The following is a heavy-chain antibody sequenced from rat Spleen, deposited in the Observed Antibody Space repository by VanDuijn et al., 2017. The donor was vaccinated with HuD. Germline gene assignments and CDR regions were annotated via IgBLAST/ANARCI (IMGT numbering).Heavy chain of an antibody. CDR3: ARRQYGYTDYFDS. V-gene: IGHV5-29*01. Sequence: EVQLVESGGGLVQPGRSLKLSCAASGFTFSDYGVAWVRQAPTKGLEWVATISYGDNSGHSSTYYRDSVKGRFTISRGNAKSTLSLQMDSLRSEDTATYYCARRQYGYTDYFDSWGQGVMVTGSS. D-gene: IGHD1-4*01. J-gene: IGHJ2*01. CDR2: ISYGDNSGHSST. CDR1: GFTFSDYG.